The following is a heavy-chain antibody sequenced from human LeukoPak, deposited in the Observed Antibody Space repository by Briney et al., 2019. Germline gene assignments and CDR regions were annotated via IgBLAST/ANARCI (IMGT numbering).Heavy chain of an antibody. V-gene: IGHV4-59*01. D-gene: IGHD3-10*01. Sequence: PSETLSLTCTVSGGSISRYSWSWIRRPPGKGLEWIGYIDDSGNTNYNPSLKSQVTISVDKSKNQFSLKLSFVTAADTAMYYCARSDYHNSGSHTVFDAFDIWGQGTRVTVSS. CDR3: ARSDYHNSGSHTVFDAFDI. J-gene: IGHJ3*02. CDR1: GGSISRYS. CDR2: IDDSGNT.